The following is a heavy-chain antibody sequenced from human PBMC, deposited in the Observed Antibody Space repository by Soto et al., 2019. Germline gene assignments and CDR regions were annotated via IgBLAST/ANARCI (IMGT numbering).Heavy chain of an antibody. V-gene: IGHV4-39*01. CDR3: GRIVIAANPHRDVDF. J-gene: IGHJ4*02. CDR2: IYNSAST. Sequence: QLQMQESGPGLVKPSETLSLACTVSGGSVNSTYYNWGWIRQPPGKGLEWIGSIYNSASTYYNPSLKSRVTISVDTSRNQFSLNLNSVTAADTAMYYCGRIVIAANPHRDVDFWGEGTLVTVSS. D-gene: IGHD2-15*01. CDR1: GGSVNSTYYN.